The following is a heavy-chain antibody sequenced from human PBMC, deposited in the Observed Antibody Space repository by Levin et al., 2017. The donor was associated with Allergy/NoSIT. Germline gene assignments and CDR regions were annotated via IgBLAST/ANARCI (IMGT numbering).Heavy chain of an antibody. V-gene: IGHV3-74*01. Sequence: GESLKISCAASGFTFSSYWMHWVRQAPGKGLVWVSRINSDGSSTSYADSVKGRFTISRDNAKNTLYLQMNSLRAEDTAVYYCASPYCSSTSCYVWAFDIWGQGTMVTVSS. CDR1: GFTFSSYW. CDR3: ASPYCSSTSCYVWAFDI. CDR2: INSDGSST. D-gene: IGHD2-2*01. J-gene: IGHJ3*02.